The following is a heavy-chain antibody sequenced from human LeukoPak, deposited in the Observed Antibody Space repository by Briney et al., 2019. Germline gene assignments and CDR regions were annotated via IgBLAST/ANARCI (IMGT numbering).Heavy chain of an antibody. CDR1: GGTFSSYA. Sequence: GASVKVSCKASGGTFSSYAISWVRQAPGQGLEWMGGIIPIFGTANYAQKFQGRVTITADESTSTAYMDLRSLRSDDTAVYYCARLQFRVGSCSSSSCRAFDYWGQGTLITVSS. CDR2: IIPIFGTA. CDR3: ARLQFRVGSCSSSSCRAFDY. J-gene: IGHJ4*02. V-gene: IGHV1-69*13. D-gene: IGHD2-2*01.